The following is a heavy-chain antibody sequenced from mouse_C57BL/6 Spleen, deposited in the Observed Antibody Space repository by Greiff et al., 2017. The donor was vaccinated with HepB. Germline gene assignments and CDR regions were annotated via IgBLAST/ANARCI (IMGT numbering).Heavy chain of an antibody. CDR2: IYPGSGST. J-gene: IGHJ3*01. V-gene: IGHV1-55*01. CDR1: GYTFTSYW. Sequence: VQLQQPGAELVKPGASVKMSCKASGYTFTSYWITWVKQRPGQGLEWIGDIYPGSGSTNYNEKFKSKATLTVDTSSSTAYMQLSSLTSEDSAVYYCARYYGSSYVFAYWGQGTLVTVSA. D-gene: IGHD1-1*01. CDR3: ARYYGSSYVFAY.